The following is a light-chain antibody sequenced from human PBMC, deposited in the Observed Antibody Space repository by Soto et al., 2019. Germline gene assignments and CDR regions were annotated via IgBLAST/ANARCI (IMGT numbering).Light chain of an antibody. CDR2: GAS. CDR1: RSVSTK. V-gene: IGKV3-15*01. CDR3: QQYSNWMWT. J-gene: IGKJ1*01. Sequence: EIVMTQFPDTLSISPGESATLSCRASRSVSTKLAWYQQRPGQAPRLLMYGASTGATGIPARFSGSGSGTEFTLTISGLQPEDFGVYYCQQYSNWMWTFGQGTKVAI.